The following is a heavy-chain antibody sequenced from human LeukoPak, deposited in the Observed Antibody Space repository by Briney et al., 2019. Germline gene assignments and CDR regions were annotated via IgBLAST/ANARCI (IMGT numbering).Heavy chain of an antibody. J-gene: IGHJ4*02. CDR2: IYYSGST. Sequence: SQTLSLTCTVSGGSISSGGYYWSWTRQHPGKGLEWIGYIYYSGSTYYNPSLKSRVTISVDTSKNQFSLKLSSVTAADTAVYYCARDRSSGWSDYWGQGTLVTVSS. V-gene: IGHV4-31*03. CDR1: GGSISSGGYY. CDR3: ARDRSSGWSDY. D-gene: IGHD6-19*01.